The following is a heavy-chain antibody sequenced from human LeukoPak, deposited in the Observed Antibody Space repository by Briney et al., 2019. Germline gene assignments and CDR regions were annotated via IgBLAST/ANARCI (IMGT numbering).Heavy chain of an antibody. Sequence: PSETLSLTCTVSGYSISSGYHWGWIRQPPGKGLEWIGSIYHSGSTYYNPSLKSRVTILVDTSKNQFPLKLSSVTAADTAVYYCARPYYYGSGSYSDPYYFDYWGQGTLVAVSS. D-gene: IGHD3-10*01. CDR3: ARPYYYGSGSYSDPYYFDY. J-gene: IGHJ4*02. CDR1: GYSISSGYH. V-gene: IGHV4-38-2*02. CDR2: IYHSGST.